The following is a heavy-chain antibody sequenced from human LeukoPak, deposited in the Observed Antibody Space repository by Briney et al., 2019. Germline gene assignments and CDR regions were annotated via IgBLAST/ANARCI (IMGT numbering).Heavy chain of an antibody. D-gene: IGHD4-17*01. V-gene: IGHV3-30*18. Sequence: SGGSLRLSCAASGFTFSSYGMHWVRQAPGKGLEWVAVISYDGSNKYYADSVKGRFTISRDYSKNTLYLQMNSLRAEDTAVYYCAKPQDYGDYNWFDPWGQGTLVTVSS. CDR1: GFTFSSYG. CDR3: AKPQDYGDYNWFDP. J-gene: IGHJ5*02. CDR2: ISYDGSNK.